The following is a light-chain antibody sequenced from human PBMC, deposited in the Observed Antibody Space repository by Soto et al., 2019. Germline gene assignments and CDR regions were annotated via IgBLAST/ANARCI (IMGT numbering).Light chain of an antibody. CDR2: KNN. CDR3: HSYDNILSGPL. Sequence: QAVVTQPPSVSGAPGQTITISCTGSRSNVGANYDVHWYQVLPGAGPRLLIYKNNNRPSGVPDRFSGSKSGTSASLAITGLLAEDEADYYCHSYDNILSGPLFGGGSKLTVL. J-gene: IGLJ3*02. CDR1: RSNVGANYD. V-gene: IGLV1-40*01.